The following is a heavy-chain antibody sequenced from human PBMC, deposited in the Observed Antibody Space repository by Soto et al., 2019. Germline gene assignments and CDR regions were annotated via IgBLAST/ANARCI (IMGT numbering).Heavy chain of an antibody. D-gene: IGHD4-17*01. CDR3: ARDRMTTVSNYYYYYGMDV. V-gene: IGHV4-31*03. Sequence: SETLSLTCTVSGGSISSSSYYWSWIRQHPGKGLEWIGYIYYSGSTYYNPSLKSRVTISVDTSKNQFSLKLSSVTAADTAVYYCARDRMTTVSNYYYYYGMDVWGQGTTVTVSS. J-gene: IGHJ6*02. CDR1: GGSISSSSYY. CDR2: IYYSGST.